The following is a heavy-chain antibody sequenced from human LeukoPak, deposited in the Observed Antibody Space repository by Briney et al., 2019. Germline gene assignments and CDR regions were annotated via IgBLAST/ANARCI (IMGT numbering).Heavy chain of an antibody. CDR3: ARGIRFGSTKRRTPEPYYFDY. CDR2: MNPNSGNT. V-gene: IGHV1-8*01. CDR1: GYTFTSYD. J-gene: IGHJ4*02. D-gene: IGHD1-14*01. Sequence: ASVKVSCKASGYTFTSYDINWVRQATGQGLEWMGWMNPNSGNTGYAQKFQGRVTMTGNTSISTAYMELSSLRSEDTAVYYCARGIRFGSTKRRTPEPYYFDYWGQGTLVTVSS.